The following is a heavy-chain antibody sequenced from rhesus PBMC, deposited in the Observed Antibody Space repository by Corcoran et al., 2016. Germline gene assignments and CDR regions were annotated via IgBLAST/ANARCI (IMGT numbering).Heavy chain of an antibody. V-gene: IGHV2S1*01. J-gene: IGHJ4*01. D-gene: IGHD4-29*01. Sequence: QVTLKESGPALVKPTQTLTLTCTFSGFSLSTSGMGVGWIRQPPGKALEWLANIYWDDDKYYITSLKTRLTISKDTSKNQVILTMTNMDPVDTATYYCARGGTGTTVATTVAFDYWGQGVLVTVS. CDR2: IYWDDDK. CDR1: GFSLSTSGMG. CDR3: ARGGTGTTVATTVAFDY.